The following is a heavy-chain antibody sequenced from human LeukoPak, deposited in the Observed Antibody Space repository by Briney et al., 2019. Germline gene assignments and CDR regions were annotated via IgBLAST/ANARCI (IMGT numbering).Heavy chain of an antibody. CDR2: IRQDGSQK. V-gene: IGHV3-7*01. D-gene: IGHD4-17*01. J-gene: IGHJ3*02. Sequence: PGGSLRLSCAASGFTFSSYWMSWVRQAPGKGLEWVATIRQDGSQKYYVDSVKGRFTISRDNAKNSLYLQMNSLRAEDTAVYYCARSATVTISSPDAFDIWGQGTMVTVSS. CDR3: ARSATVTISSPDAFDI. CDR1: GFTFSSYW.